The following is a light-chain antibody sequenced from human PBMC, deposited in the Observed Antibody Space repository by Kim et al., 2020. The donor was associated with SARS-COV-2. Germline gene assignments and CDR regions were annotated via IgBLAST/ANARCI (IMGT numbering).Light chain of an antibody. CDR1: QSVSSSS. J-gene: IGKJ2*01. Sequence: SFAPGERATLSCRASQSVSSSSLAWYQQKPGQAPRLLIYGASSRATGIPDRFSGSGSGTDFTLTISRLEPEDFAVYYCQQYDSSYTFGQGTKLEI. V-gene: IGKV3-20*01. CDR3: QQYDSSYT. CDR2: GAS.